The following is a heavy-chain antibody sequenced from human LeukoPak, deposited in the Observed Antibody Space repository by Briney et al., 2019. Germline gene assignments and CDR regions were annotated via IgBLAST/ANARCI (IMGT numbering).Heavy chain of an antibody. D-gene: IGHD2-2*01. CDR3: ARDGLETTVVPAYYFDY. CDR1: GFTFSRYA. V-gene: IGHV3-33*01. Sequence: GGSLRLSCAASGFTFSRYALHWVRQAPGQGLEWVAVIWFDGKTYNYADSVEGRFTISRDNSKNTLSLQMNSLRAEDTAVYYCARDGLETTVVPAYYFDYWGQGTLVTVSS. J-gene: IGHJ4*02. CDR2: IWFDGKTY.